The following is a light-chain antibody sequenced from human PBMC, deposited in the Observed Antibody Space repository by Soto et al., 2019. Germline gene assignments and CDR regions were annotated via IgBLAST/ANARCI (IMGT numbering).Light chain of an antibody. CDR1: QSVSSN. J-gene: IGKJ1*01. Sequence: EIVMTQSPATLSVSPGERATLSCRASQSVSSNLAWYQQKPGQAPRLLIYGASTRATGIPARFSGSGSWTEFTLTIRSLRSEDFAVYYCQQYNNWTPWTFGQGNKVEIK. CDR2: GAS. CDR3: QQYNNWTPWT. V-gene: IGKV3-15*01.